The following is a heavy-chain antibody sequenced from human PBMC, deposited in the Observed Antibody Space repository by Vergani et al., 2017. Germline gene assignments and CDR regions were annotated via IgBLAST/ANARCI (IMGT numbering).Heavy chain of an antibody. CDR2: ISAYNGNT. CDR1: GYTFTSYG. V-gene: IGHV1-18*04. CDR3: AGVELDILTGSRPNNGFDI. Sequence: QVQLVQSGAEVKKPGASVKVSCKASGYTFTSYGISWVRQAPGQGLEWMGWISAYNGNTNYAQKLQGRVTMTTDTSTSTAYMELRSLRSDDTAVYYCAGVELDILTGSRPNNGFDIWDQGTMVTVSS. J-gene: IGHJ3*02. D-gene: IGHD3-9*01.